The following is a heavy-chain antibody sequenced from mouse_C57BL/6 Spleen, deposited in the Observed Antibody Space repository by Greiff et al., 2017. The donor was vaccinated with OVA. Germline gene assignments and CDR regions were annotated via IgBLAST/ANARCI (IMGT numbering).Heavy chain of an antibody. V-gene: IGHV5-17*01. D-gene: IGHD1-1*01. Sequence: EVMLVESGGGLVKPGGSLKLSCAASGFTFSDYGMHWVRQAPEKGLEWVAYISSGSSTIYYADTVKGRFTISRDNAKNTLFLQMTSLRSEDTAMYYCASYYGSSYYYFDYWGQGTTLTVSS. CDR1: GFTFSDYG. CDR2: ISSGSSTI. CDR3: ASYYGSSYYYFDY. J-gene: IGHJ2*01.